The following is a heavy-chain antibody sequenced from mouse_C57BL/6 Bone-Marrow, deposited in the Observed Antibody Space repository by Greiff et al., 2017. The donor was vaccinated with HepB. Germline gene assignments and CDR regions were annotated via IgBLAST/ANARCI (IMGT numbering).Heavy chain of an antibody. D-gene: IGHD2-1*01. V-gene: IGHV1-4*01. Sequence: QVQLKQSGAELARPGASVKMSCKASGYTFTSYTMHWVKQRPGQGLEWIGYINPSSGYTKYNQKFKDKATLTADKSSSTAYMQLSSLTSEDSAVYYCARYGNYVGFDYWGQGTTLTVSS. CDR3: ARYGNYVGFDY. J-gene: IGHJ2*01. CDR2: INPSSGYT. CDR1: GYTFTSYT.